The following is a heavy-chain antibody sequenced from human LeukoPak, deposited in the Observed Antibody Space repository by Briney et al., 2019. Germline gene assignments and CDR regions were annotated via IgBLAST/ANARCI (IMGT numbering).Heavy chain of an antibody. Sequence: GGSLRLSCAASGFTFSSYAMSWVRQAPGKGLEWVSAISGSGGSTYYADSVKGRFTISRDNSKNTLYLQMNSLRAEDTAVYYCAKATYYDFWSGYFSGYFDYWGQGTLVTVSS. CDR2: ISGSGGST. CDR3: AKATYYDFWSGYFSGYFDY. D-gene: IGHD3-3*01. V-gene: IGHV3-23*01. CDR1: GFTFSSYA. J-gene: IGHJ4*02.